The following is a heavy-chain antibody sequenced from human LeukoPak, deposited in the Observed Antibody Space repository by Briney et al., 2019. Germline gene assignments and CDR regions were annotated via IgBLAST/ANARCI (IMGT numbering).Heavy chain of an antibody. CDR3: ARGVDYGSGSYYNVRTFDY. J-gene: IGHJ4*02. D-gene: IGHD3-10*01. Sequence: PGGSLRLSCAASGFTFSSYTMNWVRQAPGKGLEWVSSISSGSSYIYYADSVKGRFTISRENAKNSLYLQMNSLRAEETAVYYCARGVDYGSGSYYNVRTFDYWGQGTLVTVSS. CDR1: GFTFSSYT. V-gene: IGHV3-21*01. CDR2: ISSGSSYI.